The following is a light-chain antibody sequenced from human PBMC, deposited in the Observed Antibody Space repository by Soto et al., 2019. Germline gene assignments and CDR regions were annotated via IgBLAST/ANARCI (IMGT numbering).Light chain of an antibody. V-gene: IGKV3-15*01. J-gene: IGKJ3*01. CDR1: QSVRRN. CDR3: QQYNNWPPT. CDR2: DAS. Sequence: ILMTQSPATLSVSLGERATLSCRASQSVRRNLAWYQQKPGQAPRLLIYDASTRAPGIPARFTGSGSGTELSITISSLQSDDFAVYHCQQYNNWPPTFGHGTKVDIK.